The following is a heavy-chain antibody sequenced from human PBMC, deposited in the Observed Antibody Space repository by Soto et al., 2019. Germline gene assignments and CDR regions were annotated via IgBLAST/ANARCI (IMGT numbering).Heavy chain of an antibody. CDR1: GFTFSSYG. J-gene: IGHJ4*02. CDR3: TTESTTMLDY. V-gene: IGHV3-33*03. Sequence: PGGSLRLSCAASGFTFSSYGMHWVRQAPGKGLEWVAVIWYDGSNKYYAAPVKGRFTISRDDSENTLYLQMNGLNTEDTAVYYCTTESTTMLDYWGQGTLVTVSS. D-gene: IGHD4-17*01. CDR2: IWYDGSNK.